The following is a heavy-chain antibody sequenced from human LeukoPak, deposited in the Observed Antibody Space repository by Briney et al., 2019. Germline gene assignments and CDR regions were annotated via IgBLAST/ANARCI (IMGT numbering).Heavy chain of an antibody. Sequence: PGGSLRLSCAASGFTFSNAWMSWVRQAPGKGLEWVSSISSSSSYIYYADSVKGRFTISRDNAKNSLYLQMNSLRAEDTAVYYCARDSYYYDSSGLVDYWGQGTLVTVSS. D-gene: IGHD3-22*01. CDR3: ARDSYYYDSSGLVDY. CDR1: GFTFSNAW. J-gene: IGHJ4*02. CDR2: ISSSSSYI. V-gene: IGHV3-21*01.